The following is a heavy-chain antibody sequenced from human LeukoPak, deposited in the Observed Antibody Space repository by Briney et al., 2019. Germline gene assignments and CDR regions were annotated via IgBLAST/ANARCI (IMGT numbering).Heavy chain of an antibody. V-gene: IGHV1-46*01. CDR1: GYTFTSYY. J-gene: IGHJ4*02. D-gene: IGHD6-19*01. Sequence: ASVKVSCKASGYTFTSYYMHWVRQAPGQGLEWMGIINPSGGSTSYAQKFQGRVTMTRDTSTSTVYMELSSLRSEDTAVCYCARFDPVAGTQDWGQGTLVTVSS. CDR3: ARFDPVAGTQD. CDR2: INPSGGST.